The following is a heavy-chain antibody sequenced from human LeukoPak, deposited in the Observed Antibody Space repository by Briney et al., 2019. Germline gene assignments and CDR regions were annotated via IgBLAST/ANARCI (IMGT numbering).Heavy chain of an antibody. CDR3: ARQGHCSGGSCTDY. CDR2: IYYSGST. V-gene: IGHV4-59*08. J-gene: IGHJ4*02. CDR1: GGSISSYY. D-gene: IGHD2-15*01. Sequence: PSETLSLTCTVSGGSISSYYWSWIRQPPGKGLEWIGYIYYSGSTNYNPSLKSRVTISVDTSKNQFSLKLSSVTAADTAVHYCARQGHCSGGSCTDYWGQGTLVTVSS.